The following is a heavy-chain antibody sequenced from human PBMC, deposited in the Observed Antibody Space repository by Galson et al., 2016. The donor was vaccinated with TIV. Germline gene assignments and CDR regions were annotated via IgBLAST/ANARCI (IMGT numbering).Heavy chain of an antibody. Sequence: SVKVSCKASGYTSIYSAIHWVRQAPGQGLEWMGWINTGNGNKKYSQKFQARVAITRDISASTVYMALNGLRSEDTAVYFCARDIPGTAKYFDFWGQGTPVTVAS. D-gene: IGHD3-10*01. CDR3: ARDIPGTAKYFDF. V-gene: IGHV1-3*04. CDR2: INTGNGNK. J-gene: IGHJ4*02. CDR1: GYTSIYSA.